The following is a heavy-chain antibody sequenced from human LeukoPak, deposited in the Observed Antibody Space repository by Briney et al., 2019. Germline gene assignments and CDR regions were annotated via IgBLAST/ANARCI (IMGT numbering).Heavy chain of an antibody. CDR2: ISYDGSNK. CDR3: AREPEITMIIAGIGGPLDY. V-gene: IGHV3-30*04. CDR1: GFTFSSYA. J-gene: IGHJ4*02. Sequence: GGSLRLSCAASGFTFSSYAMHWVRQAPGKGLEWVAVISYDGSNKYYADSVKGRFTISRDNRKNTLYLQMNSLRAEDTAVYYCAREPEITMIIAGIGGPLDYWGQGTLVTVSS. D-gene: IGHD3-22*01.